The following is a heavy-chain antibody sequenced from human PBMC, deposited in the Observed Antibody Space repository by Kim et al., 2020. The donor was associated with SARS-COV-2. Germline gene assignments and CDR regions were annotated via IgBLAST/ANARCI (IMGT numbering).Heavy chain of an antibody. V-gene: IGHV1-18*01. CDR3: ARGGPGGYSYGYGFDP. CDR2: ISAYNGNT. CDR1: GYTFTSYG. Sequence: ASVKVSCKASGYTFTSYGISWVRQAPGQGLEWMGWISAYNGNTNYAQKLQGRVTMTTDTSTSTAYMELRSLRSDDTAVYYCARGGPGGYSYGYGFDPWGQGTLVTVSS. D-gene: IGHD5-18*01. J-gene: IGHJ5*02.